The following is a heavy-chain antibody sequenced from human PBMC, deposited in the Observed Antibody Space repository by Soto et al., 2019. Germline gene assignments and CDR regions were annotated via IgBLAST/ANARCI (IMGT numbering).Heavy chain of an antibody. V-gene: IGHV3-9*01. D-gene: IGHD6-19*01. CDR3: AKDRGLVLSFYFDH. CDR2: ISWNSGSI. J-gene: IGHJ4*02. CDR1: GFTFDDYA. Sequence: EVQLVESGGGLVQPGRSLRLSCAASGFTFDDYAMHWVRQAPGKGLEWVSGISWNSGSIGYADSVKGRFTISRDNAKNSRYPQVTSLRAEDTALYYCAKDRGLVLSFYFDHWGQGTLGTVSS.